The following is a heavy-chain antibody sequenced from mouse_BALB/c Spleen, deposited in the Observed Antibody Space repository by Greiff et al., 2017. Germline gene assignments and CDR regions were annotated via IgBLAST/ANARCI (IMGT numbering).Heavy chain of an antibody. CDR2: ISNLAYSI. V-gene: IGHV5-15*02. Sequence: EVQGVESGGGLVQPGGSRKLSCAASGFTFSDYGMAWVRQAPGKGPEWVAFISNLAYSIYYADTVTGRFTISRENAKNTLYLEMSSLRSEDTAMYYCARYAMDYWGQGTSVTVSS. CDR1: GFTFSDYG. J-gene: IGHJ4*01. CDR3: ARYAMDY.